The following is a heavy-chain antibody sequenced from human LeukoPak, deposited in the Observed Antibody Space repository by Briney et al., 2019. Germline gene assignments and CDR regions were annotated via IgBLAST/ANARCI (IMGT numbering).Heavy chain of an antibody. CDR2: IKRDGSEK. CDR1: GFTFSGYR. V-gene: IGHV3-7*01. Sequence: PGGSLRLSCAASGFTFSGYRMSWVRQAPGKGLEWVADIKRDGSEKNYVDSVKGRFTISRDSAKTSLHLQMNSLSADDTAVYYCARSVGERRGLDYWGQGTLVTVSS. CDR3: ARSVGERRGLDY. D-gene: IGHD3-3*01. J-gene: IGHJ4*02.